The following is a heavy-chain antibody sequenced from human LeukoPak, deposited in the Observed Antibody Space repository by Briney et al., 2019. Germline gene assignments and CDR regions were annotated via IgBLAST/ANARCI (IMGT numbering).Heavy chain of an antibody. CDR2: ISGSGGST. CDR3: AKPGRYSSGWYSA. Sequence: GGALGLSCAASGCTFSSYAMSWVRQAPGKGLEWVSAISGSGGSTYYADSVKGRFTISRDNSKNTLYLQMNSLRAEDTAVYYCAKPGRYSSGWYSAWGQGTLVTVSS. CDR1: GCTFSSYA. D-gene: IGHD6-19*01. V-gene: IGHV3-23*01. J-gene: IGHJ5*02.